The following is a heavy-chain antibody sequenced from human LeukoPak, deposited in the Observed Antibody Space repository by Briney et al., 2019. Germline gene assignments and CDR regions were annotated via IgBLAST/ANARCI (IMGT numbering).Heavy chain of an antibody. CDR1: GFTFSSYA. Sequence: PGGSLRLSCAASGFTFSSYAMHWVRQAPGTGLEWVAVISYDGSNKYYADSVKGRFTISRDNSENTLYLQMNSLRAEDTAVYYCARQYSNYYYYMDVWGKGTRSPSP. CDR2: ISYDGSNK. V-gene: IGHV3-30*01. D-gene: IGHD4-11*01. CDR3: ARQYSNYYYYMDV. J-gene: IGHJ6*03.